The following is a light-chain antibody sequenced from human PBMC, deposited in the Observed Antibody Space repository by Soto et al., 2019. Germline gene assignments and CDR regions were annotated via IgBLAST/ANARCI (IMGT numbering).Light chain of an antibody. CDR1: RSNIGSYT. Sequence: QSVVTQPPSASGTPGQRVPISCSGSRSNIGSYTVNWYRHLPGTAPKLLIYXXNQRXSXXPXXXXXSRSGTSASLAISGLXXXXXXXYXCTTWDDSLNAVVFGGGTKVTVL. CDR3: TTWDDSLNAVV. V-gene: IGLV1-44*01. J-gene: IGLJ2*01. CDR2: XXN.